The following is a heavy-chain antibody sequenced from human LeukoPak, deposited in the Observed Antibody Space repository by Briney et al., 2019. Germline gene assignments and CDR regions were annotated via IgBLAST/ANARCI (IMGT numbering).Heavy chain of an antibody. J-gene: IGHJ5*02. D-gene: IGHD6-13*01. V-gene: IGHV4-34*01. CDR2: INHSGST. CDR1: GGSFSGYY. CDR3: ARTSSGSWYDWFDP. Sequence: SETLSLTCAVYGGSFSGYYWSWIRQPPGKGLEWIGEINHSGSTNYNPSLKSRVTISVDTSKNQFSLKLSSVTAADTAVYYCARTSSGSWYDWFDPWGQGTLVTVSS.